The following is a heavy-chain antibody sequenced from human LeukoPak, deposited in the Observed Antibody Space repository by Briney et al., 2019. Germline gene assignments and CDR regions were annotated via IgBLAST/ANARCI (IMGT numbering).Heavy chain of an antibody. J-gene: IGHJ4*02. V-gene: IGHV4-30-4*01. D-gene: IGHD3-10*01. CDR3: ARGLLWFGELFLYFDY. Sequence: SETLSLTCTVSGGSISSGDYYWSWIRQPPGKGLEWIRYIYYSGSTYYNPSLKSRVTISVDTSKNQFSLKLSSVTAADTAVYYCARGLLWFGELFLYFDYWGQGTLVTVSS. CDR1: GGSISSGDYY. CDR2: IYYSGST.